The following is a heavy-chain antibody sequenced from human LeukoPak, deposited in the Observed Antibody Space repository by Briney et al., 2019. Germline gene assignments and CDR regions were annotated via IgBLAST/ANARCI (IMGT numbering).Heavy chain of an antibody. CDR2: IVVGSGNT. Sequence: SVKVSCKASGFTFTSSAVQWVRQARGQRLEWIGWIVVGSGNTNYAQKFQERVTIARDMSTSTAYMELSSLRSEDTAVYYCAADLGWELVPWYFDLWGRGNLVTVSS. V-gene: IGHV1-58*01. CDR3: AADLGWELVPWYFDL. CDR1: GFTFTSSA. J-gene: IGHJ2*01. D-gene: IGHD1-26*01.